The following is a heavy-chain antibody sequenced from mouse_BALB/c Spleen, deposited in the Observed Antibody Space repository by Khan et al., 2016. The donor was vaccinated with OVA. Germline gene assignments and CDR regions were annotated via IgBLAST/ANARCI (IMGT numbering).Heavy chain of an antibody. CDR3: TRGRAY. CDR1: GYSITSDYA. CDR2: ITYSGST. V-gene: IGHV3-2*02. J-gene: IGHJ3*01. D-gene: IGHD3-3*01. Sequence: EVQLQESGPGLVKPSQSLSLTCTVSGYSITSDYAWNWIRQFPGNKLEWVGYITYSGSTSYTPSLTSRISITRDTSKNQFFLHLNSVTTEDTATYYCTRGRAYWGQGTLVTVSA.